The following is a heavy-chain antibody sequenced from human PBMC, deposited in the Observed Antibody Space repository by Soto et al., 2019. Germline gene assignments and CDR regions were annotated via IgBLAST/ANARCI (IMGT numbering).Heavy chain of an antibody. CDR1: GGSISSYY. CDR2: IYYSGST. V-gene: IGHV4-59*01. D-gene: IGHD4-4*01. CDR3: ARLNYRVAWFDP. J-gene: IGHJ5*02. Sequence: PSETLSLTCTVSGGSISSYYWSWIRQPPGKGLEWIGYIYYSGSTNYNPSLKSRVTISVDTSKNQFSLKLSSATAADTAVYYCARLNYRVAWFDPWGQGTLVTVSS.